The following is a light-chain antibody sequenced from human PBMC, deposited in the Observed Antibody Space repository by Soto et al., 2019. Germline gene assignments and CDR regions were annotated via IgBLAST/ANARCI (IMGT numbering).Light chain of an antibody. CDR1: QSISSY. J-gene: IGKJ4*01. Sequence: DIQMTQSPSSLSASVGDRVTITCRASQSISSYLNWYQQKPGKAPKLLIYAASSFQSGVPSRFSGSGSGTDFTLTISSLQPEDFATYYCQQSYSTPGTFGGGTKVEIK. V-gene: IGKV1-39*01. CDR3: QQSYSTPGT. CDR2: AAS.